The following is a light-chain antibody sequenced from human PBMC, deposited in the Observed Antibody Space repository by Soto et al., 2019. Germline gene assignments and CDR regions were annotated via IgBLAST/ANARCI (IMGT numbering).Light chain of an antibody. J-gene: IGLJ1*01. V-gene: IGLV1-40*01. CDR3: QSYDSSLSAYV. Sequence: QAVVTQPPSVSGAPGQRVTISCTGSSSNIGAGYDVNWYQQLPGTAPKLLIYGNSNRPSGVPDRFSGSKSGTSASLAITGLQAEDEADYYCQSYDSSLSAYVFGSGTKLTVL. CDR1: SSNIGAGYD. CDR2: GNS.